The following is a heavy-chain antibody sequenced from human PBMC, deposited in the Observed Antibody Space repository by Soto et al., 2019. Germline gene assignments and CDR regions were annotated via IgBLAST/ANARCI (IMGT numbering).Heavy chain of an antibody. CDR3: AKDRSTYYLVPPFDP. D-gene: IGHD3-10*01. J-gene: IGHJ5*02. V-gene: IGHV4-34*01. Sequence: PSETLSLTCAVYGGSFSGYYWSWIRQPPGKGLEWIGEINHSGSTNYNPSLKSRVTISVDNSKNTLYLQMNSLRAEDTAVYYCAKDRSTYYLVPPFDPWGQGTLVTVSS. CDR2: INHSGST. CDR1: GGSFSGYY.